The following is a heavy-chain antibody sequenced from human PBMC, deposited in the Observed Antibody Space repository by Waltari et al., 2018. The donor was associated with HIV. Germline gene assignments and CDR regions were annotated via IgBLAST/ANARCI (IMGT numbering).Heavy chain of an antibody. CDR2: KKQDGSEK. CDR3: ARVSGGGFDY. Sequence: EVQLVESGGGLVQPGGSLRLSCAASGFTFRNYGMSWVRQAPGKGLEGVANKKQDGSEKDYVDSVKGRFTISRDNAKNSLYLQMNSLRAEDTAVYYCARVSGGGFDYWGQGTLVTVSS. D-gene: IGHD3-16*01. V-gene: IGHV3-7*01. CDR1: GFTFRNYG. J-gene: IGHJ4*02.